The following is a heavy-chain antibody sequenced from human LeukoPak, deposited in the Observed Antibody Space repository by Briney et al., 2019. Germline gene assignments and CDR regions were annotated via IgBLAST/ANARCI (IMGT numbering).Heavy chain of an antibody. CDR3: ARHNGSSDFDY. CDR1: GGTFSSYA. D-gene: IGHD1-26*01. J-gene: IGHJ4*02. V-gene: IGHV1-69*05. CDR2: IIAIFGTA. Sequence: PSVKVSCKASGGTFSSYAISWVRQAPGQALEWMGGIIAIFGTANYAQKFQGRVTITTDESTSTAYMELSRLRSEDTAVYYCARHNGSSDFDYWGQGTLVTVSS.